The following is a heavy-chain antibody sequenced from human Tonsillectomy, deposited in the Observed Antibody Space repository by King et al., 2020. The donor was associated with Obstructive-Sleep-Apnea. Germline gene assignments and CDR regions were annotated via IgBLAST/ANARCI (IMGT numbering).Heavy chain of an antibody. CDR1: GFTFSSYS. D-gene: IGHD3-3*01. CDR2: ISSSSSYI. CDR3: ARDLNDFWSGYPNWFDP. V-gene: IGHV3-21*01. Sequence: VQLVESGGGLVKPGGSLRLSCAASGFTFSSYSMNWVRQAPGKGLEWVSSISSSSSYIYYAASVKGRFTISRDNAKNSLYLQMNSLRAEDTAVYYCARDLNDFWSGYPNWFDPWGQGTLVTVSS. J-gene: IGHJ5*02.